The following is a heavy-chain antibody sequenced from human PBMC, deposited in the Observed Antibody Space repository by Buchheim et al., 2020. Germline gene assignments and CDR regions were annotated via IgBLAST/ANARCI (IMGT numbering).Heavy chain of an antibody. CDR2: IYYSGST. V-gene: IGHV4-31*03. Sequence: QVQLQESGQGLVKPSQTLSLTCTVSGGSISSGGYYWSWIRQHPGKGLEWIGYIYYSGSTYYNPSLKSRVTISVDTSKNQFSLKLSSVTAADTAVYYCARAFSAKVLLWFGELDYFDYWGQGTL. CDR1: GGSISSGGYY. CDR3: ARAFSAKVLLWFGELDYFDY. D-gene: IGHD3-10*01. J-gene: IGHJ4*02.